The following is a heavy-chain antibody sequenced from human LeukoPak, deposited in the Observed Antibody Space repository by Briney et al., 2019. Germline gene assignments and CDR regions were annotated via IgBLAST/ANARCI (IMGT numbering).Heavy chain of an antibody. J-gene: IGHJ3*02. CDR1: GFIFKDFP. D-gene: IGHD3-10*01. CDR2: ISAGGDLT. CDR3: AKSLFTSAAGSGRASDI. Sequence: HPGGSLRLSCAVSGFIFKDFPMTWVRQAPGKGLEWLSGISAGGDLTFHADSLKGRFTISRDNYKNTLYLQMDSLRAEDTAVYYCAKSLFTSAAGSGRASDIWGQGTMVTVSS. V-gene: IGHV3-23*01.